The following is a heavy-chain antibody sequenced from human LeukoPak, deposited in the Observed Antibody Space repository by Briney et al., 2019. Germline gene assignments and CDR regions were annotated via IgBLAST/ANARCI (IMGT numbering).Heavy chain of an antibody. Sequence: GGSLRLSCAASGFPFSSYAMHWVRQAPGKGLEWVAFIRYDGSNKYYADSVKGRFTISRDNSKNTLYLQMNSLRAEDTAVYYCAKFSGTIETIDYWGQRTLVTVSS. V-gene: IGHV3-30*02. CDR3: AKFSGTIETIDY. D-gene: IGHD1-1*01. J-gene: IGHJ4*02. CDR1: GFPFSSYA. CDR2: IRYDGSNK.